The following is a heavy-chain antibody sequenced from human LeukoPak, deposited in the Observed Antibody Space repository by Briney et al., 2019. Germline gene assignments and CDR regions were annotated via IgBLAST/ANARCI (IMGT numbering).Heavy chain of an antibody. D-gene: IGHD5-18*01. CDR1: AASITNNY. Sequence: SETLSLTCTVSAASITNNYWNWIRHPPGEGREWIGFIYKTGSTNYNPSLRIRVSISLDTSKTQFSLKLNSVTAADTAVYYCASQLYSYGAKSPFDYWGQGTLVTVSS. CDR3: ASQLYSYGAKSPFDY. J-gene: IGHJ4*02. CDR2: IYKTGST. V-gene: IGHV4-59*01.